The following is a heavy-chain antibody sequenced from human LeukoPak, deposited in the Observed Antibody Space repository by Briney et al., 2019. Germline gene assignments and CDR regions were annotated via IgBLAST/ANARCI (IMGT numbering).Heavy chain of an antibody. V-gene: IGHV3-48*03. D-gene: IGHD1-26*01. CDR2: ISSSGSTI. CDR3: AKDSLLGGFGY. Sequence: GGSLRLSCAASGFTFSSYEMNWVRQAPGKGLEWVSYISSSGSTIYYADSVKGRFTISRDNAKNSLYLQMNSLRAEDTAVYYCAKDSLLGGFGYWGQGTLVTVSS. CDR1: GFTFSSYE. J-gene: IGHJ4*02.